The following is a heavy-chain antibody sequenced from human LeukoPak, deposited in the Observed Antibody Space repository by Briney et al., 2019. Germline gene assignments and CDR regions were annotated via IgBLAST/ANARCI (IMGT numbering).Heavy chain of an antibody. CDR2: INAGNGNT. CDR1: GYSFTSYG. D-gene: IGHD6-13*01. V-gene: IGHV1-3*03. J-gene: IGHJ4*02. CDR3: ARGTGGGSSWYYFDY. Sequence: ASVKVSCKASGYSFTSYGIQWVRQAPGQRLEWMGWINAGNGNTRYSQEFQGRVTITRNTSISTAYMELSSLRSEDTAVYYCARGTGGGSSWYYFDYWGQGTLVTVSS.